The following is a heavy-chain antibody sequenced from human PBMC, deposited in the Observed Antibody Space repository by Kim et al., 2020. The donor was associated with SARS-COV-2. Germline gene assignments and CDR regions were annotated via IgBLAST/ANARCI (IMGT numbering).Heavy chain of an antibody. CDR3: ARGYSSGWLGLTTYYYYGMDV. D-gene: IGHD6-19*01. CDR1: GGTFSSYA. Sequence: SVKVSCKASGGTFSSYAISWVRQAPGQGLEWMGGIIPIFGTANYAQKFQGRVTITADESTSTAYMELSSLRSEDTAVYYCARGYSSGWLGLTTYYYYGMDVWGQGTTVTVSS. CDR2: IIPIFGTA. V-gene: IGHV1-69*13. J-gene: IGHJ6*02.